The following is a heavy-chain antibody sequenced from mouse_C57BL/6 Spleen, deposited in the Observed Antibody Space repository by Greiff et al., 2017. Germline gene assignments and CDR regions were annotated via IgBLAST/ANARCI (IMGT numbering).Heavy chain of an antibody. V-gene: IGHV1-81*01. Sequence: QVQLKQSGAELARPGASVKLSCKASGYTFTSYGISWVKQRTGQGLEWIGEIYPRSGNTYYNEKFKGKATLTADKSSSTAYMELRSLTSEDSAVYFCAREGGLLTGTLVDYWGQGTSVTVSS. D-gene: IGHD4-1*01. CDR2: IYPRSGNT. J-gene: IGHJ4*01. CDR1: GYTFTSYG. CDR3: AREGGLLTGTLVDY.